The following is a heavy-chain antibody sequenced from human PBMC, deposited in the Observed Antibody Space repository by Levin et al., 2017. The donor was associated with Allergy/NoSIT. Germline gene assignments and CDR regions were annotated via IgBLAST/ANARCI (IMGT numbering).Heavy chain of an antibody. Sequence: SETLSLTCAVYGEPLSGFSWSWIRQPPGKGPVWIGEINDRGSTNYNPSLMSRVTMSVDTSKNQISLTLSSVTAADTAVYYCARELVETRCCADYWGQGTLVTVSS. V-gene: IGHV4-34*01. CDR2: INDRGST. J-gene: IGHJ4*02. CDR3: ARELVETRCCADY. CDR1: GEPLSGFS. D-gene: IGHD2-2*01.